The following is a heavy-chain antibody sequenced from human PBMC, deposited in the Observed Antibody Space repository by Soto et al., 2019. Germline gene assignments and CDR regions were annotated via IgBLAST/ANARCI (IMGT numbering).Heavy chain of an antibody. D-gene: IGHD6-19*01. CDR2: INAGNGNT. CDR3: AGGNPVAGTMDY. J-gene: IGHJ4*02. CDR1: GYTFTTYG. V-gene: IGHV1-3*01. Sequence: ASVKVSFKTSGYTFTTYGIQWVRQAPGQRLEWMGWINAGNGNTKYSQRFQGRVTITRDTSASTASMELSSLRSEDTAVYYCAGGNPVAGTMDYWGQGTLVTVSS.